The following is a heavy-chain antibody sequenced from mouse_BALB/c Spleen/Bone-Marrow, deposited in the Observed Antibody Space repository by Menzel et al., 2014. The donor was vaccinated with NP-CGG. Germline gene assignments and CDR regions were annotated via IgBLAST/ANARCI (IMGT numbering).Heavy chain of an antibody. CDR1: GYTFTSYD. CDR2: IYPGDGSS. Sequence: SGPELVKPGALVKISCKASGYTFTSYDINWVKQRPGQGLEWIGWIYPGDGSSKYNEKFKGKATLTADKSSSTAYMQLSSLTSENSAVYFCARAPSMDYWGQGTSVTVS. J-gene: IGHJ4*01. V-gene: IGHV1S33*01. CDR3: ARAPSMDY. D-gene: IGHD1-3*01.